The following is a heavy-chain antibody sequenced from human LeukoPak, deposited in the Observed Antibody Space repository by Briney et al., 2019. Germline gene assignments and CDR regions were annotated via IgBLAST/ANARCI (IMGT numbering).Heavy chain of an antibody. V-gene: IGHV4-34*01. CDR3: ARGGRTGYCYVVDY. J-gene: IGHJ4*02. CDR1: GGSFSGYY. D-gene: IGHD3-22*01. Sequence: SETLSLTCAVYGGSFSGYYWSWIRQPPGKGLEWIGEINHSGSTNYNPSLKSRVTISVDTSKNQFSLKLSSVTAADPAVYYCARGGRTGYCYVVDYWGQGTLVSVSS. CDR2: INHSGST.